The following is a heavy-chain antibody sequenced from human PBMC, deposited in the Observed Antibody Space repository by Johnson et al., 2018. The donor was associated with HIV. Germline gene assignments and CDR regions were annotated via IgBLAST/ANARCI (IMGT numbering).Heavy chain of an antibody. CDR1: GFTFNRAW. D-gene: IGHD3-10*01. CDR3: ARDRLLWFRELWPHDAFDI. CDR2: ISFDGSTI. V-gene: IGHV3-30-3*01. J-gene: IGHJ3*02. Sequence: QVQLVESGGGLVKPGGSLRVSCEASGFTFNRAWMSWVRQGPGKGLEWVAVISFDGSTIYYANSVEGRFTISRDNSRDTLSLQMNRLRVEDTALYYCARDRLLWFRELWPHDAFDIWGQGTMVTVSS.